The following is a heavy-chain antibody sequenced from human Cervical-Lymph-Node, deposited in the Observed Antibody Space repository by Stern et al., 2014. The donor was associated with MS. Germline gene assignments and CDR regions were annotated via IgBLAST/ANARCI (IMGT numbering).Heavy chain of an antibody. Sequence: VQLVESGAEVKKPGASVKVSCKAFGYTFTSNKMHWVRQAPGQGLEWMGIINPGGGSTRYAQKLQGRVTMTRDTSTSTVYMELTSLRSEDTAAYSCARDNGGWSVDSWGQGTLVIVSS. J-gene: IGHJ4*02. CDR2: INPGGGST. V-gene: IGHV1-46*01. CDR3: ARDNGGWSVDS. CDR1: GYTFTSNK. D-gene: IGHD6-19*01.